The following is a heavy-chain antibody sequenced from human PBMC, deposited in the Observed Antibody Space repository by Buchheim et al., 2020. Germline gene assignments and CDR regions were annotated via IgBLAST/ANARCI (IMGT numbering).Heavy chain of an antibody. D-gene: IGHD1-26*01. CDR1: GFTFSTFW. CDR3: AREGARMGAFDI. J-gene: IGHJ3*02. Sequence: EMYLVESGGGLVQPGGSLRLSCAASGFTFSTFWMSWVRQAPGKGLEWVASIKEDGTETYYVDSVKGRFTISRDNAKKSLSLQMNSLRAEETALYYCAREGARMGAFDIWGQGT. V-gene: IGHV3-7*01. CDR2: IKEDGTET.